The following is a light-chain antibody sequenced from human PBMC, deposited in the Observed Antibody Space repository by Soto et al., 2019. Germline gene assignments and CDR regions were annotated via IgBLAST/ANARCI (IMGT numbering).Light chain of an antibody. J-gene: IGLJ1*01. Sequence: QSALTQPASVSGSPGQSITISCTGTNSDVGAFEYVSWYQQHPGKAPKVMIYEGTKRPSGVSDRFSGSKSDNTASLTISGLQAEDEGDYYCCSYAGDYMFVFGTGTKLTVL. CDR2: EGT. CDR3: CSYAGDYMFV. V-gene: IGLV2-23*01. CDR1: NSDVGAFEY.